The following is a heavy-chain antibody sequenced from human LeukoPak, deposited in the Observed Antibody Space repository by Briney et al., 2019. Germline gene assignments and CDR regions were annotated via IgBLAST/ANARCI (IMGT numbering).Heavy chain of an antibody. CDR1: GFTFTSSA. CDR2: IVVGSGNT. CDR3: AAPADYGDYSTYGAFDI. D-gene: IGHD4-17*01. Sequence: SVKVSCKASGFTFTSSAMQWVRQARGQRLEWIGWIVVGSGNTNYAQKFQERVTITRDMSTSTAYMELSSLRSEDTAVYYCAAPADYGDYSTYGAFDIWGQGTMVTVSS. J-gene: IGHJ3*02. V-gene: IGHV1-58*02.